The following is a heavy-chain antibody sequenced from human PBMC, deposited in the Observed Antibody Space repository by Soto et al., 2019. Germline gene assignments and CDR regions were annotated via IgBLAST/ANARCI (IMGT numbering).Heavy chain of an antibody. V-gene: IGHV1-18*04. Sequence: QVQLVQSGAEVKKPGASVKVSCKASGYTFTSYGVSWVRQAPGQGLEWMGWISGYNGNTNYAQKLQGRVTMTTVTSTSPAYMELRSLISDGTAVYYCTRAEQYYYGSGRPYYYGMDVWGQGIKVTVSS. J-gene: IGHJ6*01. D-gene: IGHD3-10*01. CDR2: ISGYNGNT. CDR3: TRAEQYYYGSGRPYYYGMDV. CDR1: GYTFTSYG.